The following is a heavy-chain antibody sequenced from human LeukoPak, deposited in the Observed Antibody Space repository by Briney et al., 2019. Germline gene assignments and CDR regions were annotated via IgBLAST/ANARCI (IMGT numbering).Heavy chain of an antibody. J-gene: IGHJ5*02. CDR2: INWNGGST. D-gene: IGHD3-10*01. Sequence: GGSLRLSCAASRFIFDDYGMSWVRQVPGKGLEWVSGINWNGGSTGYADSVKGRFTISRDNSKNTLYLQMNSLRVEDTAVYYCTKEGLGSGTFSAWFDLWGQGTLVTVSS. CDR3: TKEGLGSGTFSAWFDL. V-gene: IGHV3-20*04. CDR1: RFIFDDYG.